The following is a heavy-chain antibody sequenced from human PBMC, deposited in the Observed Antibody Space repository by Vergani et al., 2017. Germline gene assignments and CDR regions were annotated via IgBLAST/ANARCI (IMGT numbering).Heavy chain of an antibody. CDR2: ISYDGSNK. CDR1: GFTFSSYG. V-gene: IGHV3-30*03. CDR3: ASGDDFWSGYYVDY. D-gene: IGHD3-3*01. Sequence: VQLVESGGGVVQPGRSLRLSCAASGFTFSSYGMHWVRQAPGKGLEWVAVISYDGSNKYYADSVKGRFTISRDNSKNTLYLQMKSLRAEDTAVYYCASGDDFWSGYYVDYWGQGTLVTVSS. J-gene: IGHJ4*02.